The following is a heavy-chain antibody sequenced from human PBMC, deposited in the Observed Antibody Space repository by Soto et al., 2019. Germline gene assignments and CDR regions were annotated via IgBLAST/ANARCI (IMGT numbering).Heavy chain of an antibody. Sequence: QVQLVQSGAEVKKPGSSVKVSCKASGGTFSSYTISWVRQAPGQGLEWMGRIIPILGIANYAQKFQGRVTITADKPTSTAYMELSSLRSDDTAVYYCAGGHSYGSGTLYCSYMDVWGKGTTVTVSS. CDR2: IIPILGIA. CDR1: GGTFSSYT. J-gene: IGHJ6*03. V-gene: IGHV1-69*02. CDR3: AGGHSYGSGTLYCSYMDV. D-gene: IGHD3-10*01.